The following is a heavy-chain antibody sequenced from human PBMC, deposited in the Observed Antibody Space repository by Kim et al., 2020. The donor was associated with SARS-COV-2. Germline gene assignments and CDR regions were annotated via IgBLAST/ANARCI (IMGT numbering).Heavy chain of an antibody. CDR3: AREVNCSGGSCYSAGVLGY. D-gene: IGHD2-15*01. J-gene: IGHJ4*02. CDR1: GYTFTGYY. V-gene: IGHV1-2*04. CDR2: INPNSGGT. Sequence: ASVKVSCKASGYTFTGYYMHWVRQAPGQGLEWMGWINPNSGGTNYAQKFQGWVTMTRDTSISTAYMELSRLRSDDTAVYYCAREVNCSGGSCYSAGVLGYWGQGTLVTVSS.